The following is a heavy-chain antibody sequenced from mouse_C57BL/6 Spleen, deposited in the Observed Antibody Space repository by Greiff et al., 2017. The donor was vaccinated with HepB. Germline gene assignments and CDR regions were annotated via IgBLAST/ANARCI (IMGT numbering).Heavy chain of an antibody. CDR2: ISYSGST. J-gene: IGHJ2*01. V-gene: IGHV3-8*01. CDR3: ARYEYLTGTVDY. CDR1: GYSITSDY. Sequence: EVNVVESGPGLAKPSQTLSLTCSVTGYSITSDYWNWIRKFPGNKLEYMGYISYSGSTYYNPSLKSQISITRDTSKNQYYLQLNSVTTEDTATYYCARYEYLTGTVDYWGQGTTLTVSS. D-gene: IGHD4-1*01.